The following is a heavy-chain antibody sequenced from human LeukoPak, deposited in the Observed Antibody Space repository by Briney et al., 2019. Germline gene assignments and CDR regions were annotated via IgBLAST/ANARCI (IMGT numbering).Heavy chain of an antibody. CDR1: GFTFDDYT. CDR3: AKAGYCSSTSCFTYYYYYMDV. CDR2: ISWDGGST. J-gene: IGHJ6*03. D-gene: IGHD2-2*01. Sequence: GGSLRLSXAASGFTFDDYTMHWVRQAPGKGLEWVSLISWDGGSTYYADSVKGRFTISRDNSKTSLYLQMNSLRTEDTALYYCAKAGYCSSTSCFTYYYYYMDVWGKGTTVTVSS. V-gene: IGHV3-43*01.